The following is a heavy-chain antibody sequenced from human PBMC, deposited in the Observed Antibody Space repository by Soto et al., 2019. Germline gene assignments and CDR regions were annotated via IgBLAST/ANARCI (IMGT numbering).Heavy chain of an antibody. Sequence: GSSVKVSCKASGFTFTSSAVQWVRQARGQRLEWIGWIVVGSGNTNYAQKFQERVTITRDMSTSTAYMELSSLRSEDTAVYYCAADTGATRSHTYYYYGMDVWGQGTTVTVSS. V-gene: IGHV1-58*01. CDR1: GFTFTSSA. CDR2: IVVGSGNT. D-gene: IGHD1-26*01. J-gene: IGHJ6*02. CDR3: AADTGATRSHTYYYYGMDV.